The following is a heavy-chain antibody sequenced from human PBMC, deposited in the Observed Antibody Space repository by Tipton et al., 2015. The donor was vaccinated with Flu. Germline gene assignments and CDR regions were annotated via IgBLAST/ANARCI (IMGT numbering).Heavy chain of an antibody. V-gene: IGHV5-51*03. CDR2: IHPDASDT. Sequence: VQLVQSGAEVKKPGESLMISCKTSGYFFTSYWIAWVRQVPGKGLEWMGMIHPDASDTRYSPSFQGHVSMSADKSIRTAYLHVSSLKASDTAMYYCARRIVATIWAFDAWGQGTRVSVSS. D-gene: IGHD5-12*01. CDR3: ARRIVATIWAFDA. CDR1: GYFFTSYW. J-gene: IGHJ3*01.